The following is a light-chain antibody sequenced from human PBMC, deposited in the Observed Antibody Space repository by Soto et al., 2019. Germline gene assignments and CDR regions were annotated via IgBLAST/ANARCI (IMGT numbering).Light chain of an antibody. Sequence: EIVWTQSPGTLSLSPGERATLSCRASQSVSSSYLAWYQQKPGQAPRLLLYGASSRATGIPDRFSGIGSGTDFTLTISRMEPEDFAVDYCQQYGSPRTFGQGTRLEIK. J-gene: IGKJ5*01. CDR1: QSVSSSY. CDR3: QQYGSPRT. CDR2: GAS. V-gene: IGKV3-20*01.